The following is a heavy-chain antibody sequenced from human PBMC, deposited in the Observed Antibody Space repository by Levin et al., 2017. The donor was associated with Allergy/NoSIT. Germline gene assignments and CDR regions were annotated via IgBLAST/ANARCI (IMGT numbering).Heavy chain of an antibody. V-gene: IGHV3-23*01. CDR3: ATVKGDRTAWDCLDH. J-gene: IGHJ4*02. CDR2: ISGSGGST. Sequence: GESLKISCVASGFTFTRYAMGWVRQAPGKGLEWVSGISGSGGSTSYAESVKGRLIISRDNSKNTVSLQMNSLRAEDTAVYYCATVKGDRTAWDCLDHWGQGTLVTVSS. CDR1: GFTFTRYA. D-gene: IGHD1-26*01.